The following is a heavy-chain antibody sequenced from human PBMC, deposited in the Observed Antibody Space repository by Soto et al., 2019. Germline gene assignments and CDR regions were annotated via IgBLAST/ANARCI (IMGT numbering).Heavy chain of an antibody. CDR3: ARGGGSDSFDY. CDR1: CASITFGGYS. D-gene: IGHD1-26*01. CDR2: INHLETT. J-gene: IGHJ4*02. V-gene: IGHV4-30-2*01. Sequence: PSETLSITCTFSCASITFGGYSGSWIRQTPGKGLEWIGYINHLETTFYNPSFESRLTLSIDRAKNQFSLKLHSMSAADRAVYFCARGGGSDSFDYWGQRILVTVSS.